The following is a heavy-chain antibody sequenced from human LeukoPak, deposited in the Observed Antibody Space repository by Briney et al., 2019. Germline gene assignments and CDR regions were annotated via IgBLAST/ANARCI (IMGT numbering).Heavy chain of an antibody. D-gene: IGHD2-8*02. CDR2: ISSSSSYI. J-gene: IGHJ5*02. CDR1: GFTFSSYS. Sequence: RGSLRLSCAASGFTFSSYSMNWVRQAPGKGLEWVSSISSSSSYIYYADSVKGRFTISRDNAKNSLYLQMNSLRAEDTAVYYCARVLTGSWDWFDPWGQGTLVTVSS. V-gene: IGHV3-21*01. CDR3: ARVLTGSWDWFDP.